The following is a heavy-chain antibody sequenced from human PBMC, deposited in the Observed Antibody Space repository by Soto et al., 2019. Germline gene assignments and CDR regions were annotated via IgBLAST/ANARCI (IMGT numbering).Heavy chain of an antibody. CDR2: ISYDGSNK. J-gene: IGHJ6*02. CDR3: ATGELRYFDWFPRAYYGMDV. Sequence: QVQLVESGGGVVQPGRSLRLSCAASGFTFSSYAMHWVRQAPGKGLEWVAVISYDGSNKYYADSVKGRFTISRDNSKNTLYLQMNSLRAEDTAVYYCATGELRYFDWFPRAYYGMDVWGQGTTVTVSS. V-gene: IGHV3-30-3*01. D-gene: IGHD3-9*01. CDR1: GFTFSSYA.